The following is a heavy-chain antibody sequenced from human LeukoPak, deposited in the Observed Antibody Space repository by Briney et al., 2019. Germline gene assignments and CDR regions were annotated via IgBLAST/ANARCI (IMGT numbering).Heavy chain of an antibody. Sequence: SETLSLACTVSGGSISSYYWSWIRQPPGKGLEWIAYIYYSGSINYNPSLKSRVTVSVDTSKNQVSLKVSSVTAADTAVYYCARYDFWSARWFDPWGQGTLVTVSS. CDR3: ARYDFWSARWFDP. D-gene: IGHD3-3*01. CDR2: IYYSGSI. CDR1: GGSISSYY. V-gene: IGHV4-59*08. J-gene: IGHJ5*02.